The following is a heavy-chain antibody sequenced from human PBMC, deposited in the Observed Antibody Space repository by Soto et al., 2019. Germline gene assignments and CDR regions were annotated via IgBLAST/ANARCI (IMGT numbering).Heavy chain of an antibody. CDR1: GYTFTSYY. CDR2: INPSGGST. J-gene: IGHJ4*02. D-gene: IGHD3-22*01. Sequence: ASVKVSCKASGYTFTSYYMHWVRQAPGQGLEWMGIINPSGGSTSYAQKFQGRVTMTRDTSTSTVYMELSSLRSEDTAVYYCAIDLLITYYYDSSGYGLFDYWGQGTLVTVSS. CDR3: AIDLLITYYYDSSGYGLFDY. V-gene: IGHV1-46*01.